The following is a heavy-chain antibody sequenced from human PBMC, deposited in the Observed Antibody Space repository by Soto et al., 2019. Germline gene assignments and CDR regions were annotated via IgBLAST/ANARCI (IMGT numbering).Heavy chain of an antibody. V-gene: IGHV3-30*18. Sequence: RLSGASCRGTVNSYGRHLALQAPGKGLEWVAAISYDGSNKYYADSVKGRFTISRDTSKNTLYLQMNSLRAEDTAVYYCAKDRNDFWSGAGFAYRGNGTLVPVSS. J-gene: IGHJ4*01. CDR3: AKDRNDFWSGAGFAY. CDR2: ISYDGSNK. CDR1: RGTVNSYG. D-gene: IGHD3-3*01.